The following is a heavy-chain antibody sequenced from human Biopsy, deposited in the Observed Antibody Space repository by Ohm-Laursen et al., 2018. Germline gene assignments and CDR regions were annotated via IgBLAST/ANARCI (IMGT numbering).Heavy chain of an antibody. J-gene: IGHJ6*02. CDR2: IYYTGKT. CDR3: GRVWLWRGYGMDV. V-gene: IGHV4-59*11. D-gene: IGHD6-19*01. CDR1: GGSMSDHY. Sequence: GTLSLTCSVSGGSMSDHYWSWLRQAPGKGLEWLGYIYYTGKTTYNPSLESRITISVDTSKNKFSLQLDSMTAADTAVYYCGRVWLWRGYGMDVWGQGTTVTVSS.